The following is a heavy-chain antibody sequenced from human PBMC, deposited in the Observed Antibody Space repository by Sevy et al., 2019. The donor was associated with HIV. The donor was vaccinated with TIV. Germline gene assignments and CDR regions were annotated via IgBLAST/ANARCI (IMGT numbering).Heavy chain of an antibody. CDR2: ISSDATSI. V-gene: IGHV3-48*03. J-gene: IGHJ4*02. CDR3: ARDLPPSATIVPHFDY. CDR1: GFAFSSYD. D-gene: IGHD1-26*01. Sequence: GGSLRLSCAASGFAFSSYDIHWVRQAPGKGPDWISFISSDATSINYADSVKGRFTISRDNAKTSLYLQMNSLRAEDMAVYYCARDLPPSATIVPHFDYWGQGALVTVSS.